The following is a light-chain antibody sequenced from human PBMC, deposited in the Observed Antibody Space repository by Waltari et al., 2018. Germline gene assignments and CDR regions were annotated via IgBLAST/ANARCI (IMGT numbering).Light chain of an antibody. Sequence: VILPQSPATLSLSPGERATLSCRASQSVSSYLAWYQQKPGQAPRLLIHSASSRATGIPDRFSGSGSGTEFTLTISSLEPEDVGVYHCYQHSSGYSFGQGTKVEIK. V-gene: IGKV3-11*01. CDR1: QSVSSY. CDR3: YQHSSGYS. J-gene: IGKJ2*03. CDR2: SAS.